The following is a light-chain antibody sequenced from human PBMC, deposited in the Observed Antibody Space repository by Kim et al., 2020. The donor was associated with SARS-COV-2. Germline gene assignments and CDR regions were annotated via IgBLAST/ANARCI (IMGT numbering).Light chain of an antibody. Sequence: SSELTQDPAVSVALGQTVRITCQGDSLRSYYATWYQQKPGQAPILVIYGKNNRPSGIPDRFSGSSSGDTASLTITGTQAGDEADYYCNSRGSNDNVLFGGGTQLT. J-gene: IGLJ2*01. CDR1: SLRSYY. CDR3: NSRGSNDNVL. CDR2: GKN. V-gene: IGLV3-19*01.